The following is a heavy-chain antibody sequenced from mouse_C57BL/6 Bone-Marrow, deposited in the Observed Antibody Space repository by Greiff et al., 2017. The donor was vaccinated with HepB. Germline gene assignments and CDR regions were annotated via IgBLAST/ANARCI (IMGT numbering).Heavy chain of an antibody. CDR1: GYTFTSYW. J-gene: IGHJ1*03. D-gene: IGHD1-1*02. Sequence: QVQLQQPGAELVKPGASVKLSCKASGYTFTSYWMQWVKQRPGQGLEWIGEIDPSDSYTNYNQKFKGKATLTVDTSSSTAYMQLSSLTSEDSAVYYCARCGLPTYYFWYFDVWGTGTTVTVSS. CDR2: IDPSDSYT. V-gene: IGHV1-50*01. CDR3: ARCGLPTYYFWYFDV.